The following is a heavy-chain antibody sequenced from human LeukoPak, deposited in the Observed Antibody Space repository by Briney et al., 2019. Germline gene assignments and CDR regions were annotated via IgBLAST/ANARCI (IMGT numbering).Heavy chain of an antibody. CDR2: IWYGGSNK. J-gene: IGHJ4*02. CDR1: GFTFSSYG. V-gene: IGHV3-33*01. D-gene: IGHD3-22*01. CDR3: ARDGKGYDSSGYYPFDY. Sequence: GRSLRLSCAASGFTFSSYGMHWVRQAPGKGLEWVAVIWYGGSNKYYADSVKGRFTISRDNSKNTLYLQMNSLRAEDTAVYYCARDGKGYDSSGYYPFDYWGQGTLVTVSS.